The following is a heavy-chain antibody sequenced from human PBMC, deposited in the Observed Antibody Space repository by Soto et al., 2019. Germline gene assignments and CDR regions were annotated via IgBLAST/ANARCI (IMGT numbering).Heavy chain of an antibody. Sequence: ASVKVSCKVSGYTLTELSMHWVRQAPGKGLEWMGGFDPEDGETIYAQKFQGRVTMTEDTSTDTAYMELSSLRSEDTAVYYCATIGCGGDCSNYYYGMDVWGQGTPVTVSS. D-gene: IGHD2-21*02. J-gene: IGHJ6*02. CDR2: FDPEDGET. V-gene: IGHV1-24*01. CDR3: ATIGCGGDCSNYYYGMDV. CDR1: GYTLTELS.